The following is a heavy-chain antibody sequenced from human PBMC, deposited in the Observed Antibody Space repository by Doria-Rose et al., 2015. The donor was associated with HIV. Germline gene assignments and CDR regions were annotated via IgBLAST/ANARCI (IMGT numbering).Heavy chain of an antibody. D-gene: IGHD2-21*02. CDR2: ISWNSDTI. Sequence: VQLVQSGGGLLQPGRALRLSCAASGFRFDDYAMRWVRQTPGKGLEWVAGISWNSDTIDYADSVKGRFTISRDNAKNSLYLQMNSLRAEDTALYYCTKRRGVTDIDPFDIWGQGTMVIVSS. CDR3: TKRRGVTDIDPFDI. V-gene: IGHV3-9*01. CDR1: GFRFDDYA. J-gene: IGHJ3*02.